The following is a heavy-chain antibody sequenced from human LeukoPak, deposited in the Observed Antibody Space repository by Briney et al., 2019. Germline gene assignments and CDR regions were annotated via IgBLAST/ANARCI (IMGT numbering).Heavy chain of an antibody. V-gene: IGHV4-4*07. Sequence: SETLSLTCTVSGGSISSYYWSWIRQPAGKGLEWIGRIYTSGSTNYNPSLKSRVTMSVDTSKNQFSLKLSSVTAADTAVYYCARDAGSSVVVSHYGMDVWGQATTVTVSS. D-gene: IGHD2-15*01. J-gene: IGHJ6*02. CDR3: ARDAGSSVVVSHYGMDV. CDR2: IYTSGST. CDR1: GGSISSYY.